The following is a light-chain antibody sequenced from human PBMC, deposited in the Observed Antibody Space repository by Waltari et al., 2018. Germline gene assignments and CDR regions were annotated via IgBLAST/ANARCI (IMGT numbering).Light chain of an antibody. J-gene: IGLJ2*01. CDR2: QDT. CDR1: TLGYKS. CDR3: QAWDSTVV. Sequence: SYELTQPPSVSVSPGQTASITRPGDTLGYKSAFWYQQKPGQSPVLVIYQDTKRPSEIPERFSGSKSGNTATLTISGTQAMDEADYYCQAWDSTVVFGGGTKLTVL. V-gene: IGLV3-1*01.